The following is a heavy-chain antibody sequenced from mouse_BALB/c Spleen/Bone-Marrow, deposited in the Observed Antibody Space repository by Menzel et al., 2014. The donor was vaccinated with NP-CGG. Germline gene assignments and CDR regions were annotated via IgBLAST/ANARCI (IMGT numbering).Heavy chain of an antibody. CDR3: AREPHYYAMDY. Sequence: VMLVESGPGLVAPSQSLSITCTVSGFSLTGYGVDWVRQPPGKGLEWLGMIWGDGSTDYNSALKSRLSISKDNSKSQVFLKMNSLQTDDTARYYCAREPHYYAMDYWGQGTSVTVSS. J-gene: IGHJ4*01. CDR2: IWGDGST. V-gene: IGHV2-6-7*01. CDR1: GFSLTGYG.